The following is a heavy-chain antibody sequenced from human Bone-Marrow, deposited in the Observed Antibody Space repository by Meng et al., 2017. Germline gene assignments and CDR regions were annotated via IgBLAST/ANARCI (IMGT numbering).Heavy chain of an antibody. D-gene: IGHD6-13*01. CDR2: IKRNSDGGTI. J-gene: IGHJ4*02. Sequence: VQPVGSGGGLVTPWGSLRLSGVAPGLSFTDAWMSWVRQAPGKGLEWVGRIKRNSDGGTIDYAAPVKGRFTISRDDSKNTLYLQMDSLITEDTAVYFCATGAAAADHWGQGTLVTVSS. V-gene: IGHV3-15*01. CDR3: ATGAAAADH. CDR1: GLSFTDAW.